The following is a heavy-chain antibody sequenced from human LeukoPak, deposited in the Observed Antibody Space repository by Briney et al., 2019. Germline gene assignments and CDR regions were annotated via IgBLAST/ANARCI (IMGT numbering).Heavy chain of an antibody. Sequence: GASVKVSCKASGYTFTSYYMHWVRQAPGQGLEWMGIINPSGGSTSYAQKFQGRVTMTRDTSTSTVYMELSSLRSEDTAVYYCAREHIVVVPAAMNYYMDVWGKGTTVTVSS. CDR3: AREHIVVVPAAMNYYMDV. D-gene: IGHD2-2*01. V-gene: IGHV1-46*01. CDR1: GYTFTSYY. J-gene: IGHJ6*03. CDR2: INPSGGST.